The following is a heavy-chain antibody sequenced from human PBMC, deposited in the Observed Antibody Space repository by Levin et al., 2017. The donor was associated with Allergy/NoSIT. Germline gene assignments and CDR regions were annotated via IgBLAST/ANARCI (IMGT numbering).Heavy chain of an antibody. D-gene: IGHD3-10*01. Sequence: GGSLRLSCAASGFTFSSYGMHWVRQAPGKGLEWVAVISYDGSNKYYADSVKGRFTISRDNSKNTLYLQMNSLRAEDTAVYYCAKGYYGSGSGYYYYYYGMDVWGQGTTVTVSS. V-gene: IGHV3-30*18. J-gene: IGHJ6*02. CDR1: GFTFSSYG. CDR3: AKGYYGSGSGYYYYYYGMDV. CDR2: ISYDGSNK.